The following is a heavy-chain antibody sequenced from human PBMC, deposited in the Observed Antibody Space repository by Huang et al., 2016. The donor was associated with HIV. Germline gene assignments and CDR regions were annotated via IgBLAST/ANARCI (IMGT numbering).Heavy chain of an antibody. CDR2: IIPIFGTA. J-gene: IGHJ4*02. CDR1: GGTFSNYA. V-gene: IGHV1-69*13. D-gene: IGHD3-22*01. CDR3: ARQLYDNTGYLMGARLHD. Sequence: QVQLVQSGAEVKKVGSSVKVSCKASGGTFSNYAISWVRLAPGHGLEWMGGIIPIFGTANFAKKVQGRVTITADGSTSTAYLELSSLRSEDTAVYFCARQLYDNTGYLMGARLHDWGQGTLVTVSS.